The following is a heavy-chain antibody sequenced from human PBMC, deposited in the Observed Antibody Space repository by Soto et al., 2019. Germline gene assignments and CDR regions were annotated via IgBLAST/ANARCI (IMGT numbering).Heavy chain of an antibody. D-gene: IGHD1-1*01. V-gene: IGHV3-23*01. CDR3: AGRTVYPFDN. CDR1: GFIFSNYA. J-gene: IGHJ4*02. Sequence: EVQLLESGGGLVQPGGSLRLSCAASGFIFSNYAMNWVRQAPGKGLEWVSAVGGNGLDTYYADSVKGRFTISRANSKNTLYLHMNSLSAEDTAVYYCAGRTVYPFDNWGQGTLVTVSS. CDR2: VGGNGLDT.